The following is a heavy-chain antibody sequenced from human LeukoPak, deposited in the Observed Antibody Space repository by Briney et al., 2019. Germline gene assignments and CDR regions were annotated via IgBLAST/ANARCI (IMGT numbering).Heavy chain of an antibody. D-gene: IGHD1-1*01. Sequence: SETLSLTCTVSGGSISSSSYYWGWLRQPPGKGLEWIASIYYSGTTYYNPSLKSRVTIHVDTSKNEFSLKLNSVTAADTAVYYCASQSVPNAFDIWGQGTMVTVSS. V-gene: IGHV4-39*01. J-gene: IGHJ3*02. CDR2: IYYSGTT. CDR1: GGSISSSSYY. CDR3: ASQSVPNAFDI.